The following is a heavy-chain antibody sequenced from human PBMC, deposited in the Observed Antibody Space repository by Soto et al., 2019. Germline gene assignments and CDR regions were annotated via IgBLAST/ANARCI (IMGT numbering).Heavy chain of an antibody. J-gene: IGHJ6*02. Sequence: GESLKISCKGSGYSFTSYWIGWVRQMPGKGLEWMGIIYPGDSDTRYSPSFQGQVTISADKSISTAYLQWSSLKASDTAMYYCASTRTGVVDYYYYGMDVWGQGTTVTVSS. V-gene: IGHV5-51*01. CDR3: ASTRTGVVDYYYYGMDV. CDR1: GYSFTSYW. D-gene: IGHD3-3*01. CDR2: IYPGDSDT.